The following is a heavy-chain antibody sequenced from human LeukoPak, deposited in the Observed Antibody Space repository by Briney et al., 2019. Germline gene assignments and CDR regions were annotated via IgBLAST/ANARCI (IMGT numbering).Heavy chain of an antibody. CDR3: AKGTGGYYGPFDS. D-gene: IGHD3-3*01. CDR2: INWNSGSV. J-gene: IGHJ4*02. Sequence: PGRSLRLSCAASGVTFEGFALFWVRQAPGKGLEWVSGINWNSGSVDFADSVKGRFTTSRGNARNSLYLQMNRLRTEDTALYYCAKGTGGYYGPFDSWGQGTLVTVSS. CDR1: GVTFEGFA. V-gene: IGHV3-9*01.